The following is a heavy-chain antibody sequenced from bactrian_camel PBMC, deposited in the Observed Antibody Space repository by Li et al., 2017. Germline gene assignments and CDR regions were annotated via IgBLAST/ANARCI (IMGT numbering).Heavy chain of an antibody. CDR2: IYTRDGTT. J-gene: IGHJ4*01. D-gene: IGHD1*01. CDR1: RYAPSSNC. CDR3: RHPRGLGTPQLVESMITST. V-gene: IGHV3S1*01. Sequence: VQLVESGGGSVQAGGSLRLSCVASRYAPSSNCMAWFRQVPGKKREGVAAIYTRDGTTYYADSVKGRFTISQDGAKTTIHLQMNNLTTLACTTVRHPRGLGTPQLVESMITSTGARGPRSPSP.